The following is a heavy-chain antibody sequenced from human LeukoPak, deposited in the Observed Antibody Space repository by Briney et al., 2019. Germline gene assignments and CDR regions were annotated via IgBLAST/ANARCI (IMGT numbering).Heavy chain of an antibody. V-gene: IGHV3-30-3*01. D-gene: IGHD6-19*01. CDR2: IPYDGSNK. CDR1: GFTFSSYA. Sequence: GGSLRLSCAASGFTFSSYAMHWVRQAPGKGLEWVAVIPYDGSNKYYADSVKGRFTISRDNSKNTLYLQMNSLRAEDTAVYYCARGSGWYPRYYYYGMDVWGQGTTVTVSS. CDR3: ARGSGWYPRYYYYGMDV. J-gene: IGHJ6*02.